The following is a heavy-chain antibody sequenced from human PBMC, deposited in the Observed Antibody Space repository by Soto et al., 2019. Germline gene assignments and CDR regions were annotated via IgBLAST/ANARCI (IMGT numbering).Heavy chain of an antibody. Sequence: PAGSLRLPCPFSGFPFRTSPRTWSRRAPGKGLEWASGIKGGVDSKHYPESVRCRFTIIRDNSKNSLLLLMNSLRVEDTAIYYCAKDSHWQIISPIHDLWGEGT. J-gene: IGHJ4*02. V-gene: IGHV3-23*01. CDR1: GFPFRTSP. CDR2: IKGGVDSK. CDR3: AKDSHWQIISPIHDL.